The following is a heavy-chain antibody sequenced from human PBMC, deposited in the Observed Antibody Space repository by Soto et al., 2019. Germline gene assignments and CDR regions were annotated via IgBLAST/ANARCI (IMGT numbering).Heavy chain of an antibody. V-gene: IGHV4-31*01. J-gene: IGHJ4*02. CDR3: ARGVTMVRGVIHTPYFDY. CDR1: GGSISSGGYY. Sequence: QVQLQESGPGLVKPSQTLSLTCTVSGGSISSGGYYWSWIRQHPGKGLEWIGYVYYSGSTYYNPYLKSQVTISIDPSKNQFALKMSSVTAADTAVYYWARGVTMVRGVIHTPYFDYWGQGTLVTVSS. CDR2: VYYSGST. D-gene: IGHD3-10*01.